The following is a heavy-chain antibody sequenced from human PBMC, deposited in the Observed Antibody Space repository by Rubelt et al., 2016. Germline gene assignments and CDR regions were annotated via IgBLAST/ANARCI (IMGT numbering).Heavy chain of an antibody. D-gene: IGHD2-2*01. CDR3: AKGQAAESRYDY. J-gene: IGHJ4*02. V-gene: IGHV3-23*04. CDR1: GFTFSNFA. CDR2: LSGSASMI. Sequence: EVQLVESGGDLVQPGGSLRLSCAASGFTFSNFAMSWVRQAPGKGLEWVSALSGSASMIYYAESVKGRFTISRDNSKNTLYLQMSSMRAEDTAVDYCAKGQAAESRYDYWGQGTLVAVSS.